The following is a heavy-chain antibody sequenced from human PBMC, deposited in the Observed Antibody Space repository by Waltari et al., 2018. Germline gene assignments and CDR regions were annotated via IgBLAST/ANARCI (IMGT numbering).Heavy chain of an antibody. D-gene: IGHD3-16*02. CDR3: VRGSRYTPSDL. Sequence: VQLVESGGGVVQPGGSLSLSCEAFGLPLSSFGMHWVRQAPGKGPEWVAFIWYDEGRTYYADSVKGRFTVFSDKPKDTINLQMNRLRAEDTAVYYCVRGSRYTPSDLWGQGTLVTVSA. CDR2: IWYDEGRT. J-gene: IGHJ5*02. CDR1: GLPLSSFG. V-gene: IGHV3-33*01.